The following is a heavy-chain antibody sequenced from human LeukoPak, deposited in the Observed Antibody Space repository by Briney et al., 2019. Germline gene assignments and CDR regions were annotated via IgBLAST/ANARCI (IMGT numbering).Heavy chain of an antibody. CDR3: ARSFGYGSGSYYSNYFDY. J-gene: IGHJ4*02. V-gene: IGHV3-21*01. CDR1: GFTFSSYS. D-gene: IGHD3-10*01. Sequence: GGSLRLSCAAFGFTFSSYSMNWVRQAPGKGLEWVSSISSSSSYIYYADSVKGRFTISRDNAKNSLYLQMNSLRAEDTAVYYCARSFGYGSGSYYSNYFDYWGQGTLVTVSS. CDR2: ISSSSSYI.